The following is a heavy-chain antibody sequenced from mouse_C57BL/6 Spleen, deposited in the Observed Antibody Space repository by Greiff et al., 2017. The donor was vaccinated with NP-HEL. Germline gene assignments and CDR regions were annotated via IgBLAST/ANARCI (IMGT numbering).Heavy chain of an antibody. D-gene: IGHD2-1*01. CDR3: ARPGNLYYAMDY. CDR2: ISSGSSTI. V-gene: IGHV5-17*01. J-gene: IGHJ4*01. Sequence: DVKLVESGGGLVKPGGSLKLSCAASGFTFSDYGMHWVRQAPEKGLEWVAYISSGSSTIYYADTVKGRFTISRDNAKNTLFLQMTSLRSEDTAMYYCARPGNLYYAMDYWGQGTSVTVSS. CDR1: GFTFSDYG.